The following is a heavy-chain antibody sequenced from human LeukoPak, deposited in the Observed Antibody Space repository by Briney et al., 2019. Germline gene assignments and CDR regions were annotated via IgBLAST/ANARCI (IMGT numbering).Heavy chain of an antibody. V-gene: IGHV1-8*01. D-gene: IGHD6-13*01. CDR3: ARRIAAAGVGIVY. Sequence: ASVKVSCKASGHTFTSYDINWVRQSTGQGLEWMGWMNPDSGNTGYAQKFQGRVTMTRNPSISTAYMELSSLTSEDTAVYYCARRIAAAGVGIVYWGQGTLVTVSS. CDR2: MNPDSGNT. CDR1: GHTFTSYD. J-gene: IGHJ4*02.